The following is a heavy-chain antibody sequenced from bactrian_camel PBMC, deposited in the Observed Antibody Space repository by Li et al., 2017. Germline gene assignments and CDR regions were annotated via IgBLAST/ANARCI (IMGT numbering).Heavy chain of an antibody. D-gene: IGHD3*01. V-gene: IGHV3S1*01. J-gene: IGHJ4*01. CDR3: AASSWVRHGCPTHVFRV. CDR1: DEIASLYC. CDR2: ISTVAGTT. Sequence: VQLVQSGGGSVHTGGSLGLSCTFSDEIASLYCLGWIRQAPGKKREGVARISTVAGTTNYADSVKGRFTTSRDATKDTLFLRMTNLKPEDTAMYYCAASSWVRHGCPTHVFRVWGQGTQVTVS.